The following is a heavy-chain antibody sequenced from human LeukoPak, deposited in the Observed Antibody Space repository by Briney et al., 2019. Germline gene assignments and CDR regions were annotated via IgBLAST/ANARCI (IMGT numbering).Heavy chain of an antibody. Sequence: SGTLSLTCTVSGGSISSHYWSWIRQPPGKGLEWIGYIYYSGSTNYNPSLKSRVTISVDTSKNQFSLKLSSVTAADTAVYYCARERTTYFDYWGQETLVTVSS. J-gene: IGHJ4*02. CDR3: ARERTTYFDY. CDR1: GGSISSHY. D-gene: IGHD1/OR15-1a*01. V-gene: IGHV4-59*11. CDR2: IYYSGST.